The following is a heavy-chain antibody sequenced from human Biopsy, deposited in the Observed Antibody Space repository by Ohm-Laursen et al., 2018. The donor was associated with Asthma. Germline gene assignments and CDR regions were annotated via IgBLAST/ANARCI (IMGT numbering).Heavy chain of an antibody. CDR2: IYRGGTS. D-gene: IGHD6-19*01. CDR1: GFTVSRDH. J-gene: IGHJ4*02. Sequence: SLRLSCAASGFTVSRDHMFCVRQAPGKGLEWVSVIYRGGTSDTADSVRGRFTISRDCYKNTLYLQMDSLRAEDTAVYYCARGDSSGWSHYYFDYWGQGTLVTVSS. V-gene: IGHV3-53*01. CDR3: ARGDSSGWSHYYFDY.